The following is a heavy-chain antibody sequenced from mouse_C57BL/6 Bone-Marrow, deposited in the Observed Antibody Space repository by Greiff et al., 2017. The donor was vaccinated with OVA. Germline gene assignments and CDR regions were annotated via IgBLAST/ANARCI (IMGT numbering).Heavy chain of an antibody. CDR1: GYTFTDYN. V-gene: IGHV1-22*01. Sequence: EVQLQQSGPELVKPGASVKMSCKASGYTFTDYNMHWVQQSHGKSLEWIGYINPNNGGTSYNQKFKGKATLTVNQSSSTAYMELRSLTSEDSAVYYCARGGNYLFFYAMDYWGQGTSVTVSS. D-gene: IGHD2-1*01. CDR2: INPNNGGT. J-gene: IGHJ4*01. CDR3: ARGGNYLFFYAMDY.